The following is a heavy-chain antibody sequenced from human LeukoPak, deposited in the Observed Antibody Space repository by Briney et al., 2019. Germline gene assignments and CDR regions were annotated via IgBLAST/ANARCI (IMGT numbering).Heavy chain of an antibody. Sequence: PGGSLRLSCAASGFTFKNAWLNWVRMAPGKGLEWVGRIKKRSDGGTADYAAPVKDRFIISRDDSQDTLYLQMNTLKTEDTAVYYCTRDWYHAFDFWGQRTVVTVSS. CDR1: GFTFKNAW. J-gene: IGHJ3*01. V-gene: IGHV3-15*07. D-gene: IGHD3-9*01. CDR3: TRDWYHAFDF. CDR2: IKKRSDGGTA.